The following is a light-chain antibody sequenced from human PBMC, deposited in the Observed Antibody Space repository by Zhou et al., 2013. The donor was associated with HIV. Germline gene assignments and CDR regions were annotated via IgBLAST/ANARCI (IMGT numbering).Light chain of an antibody. V-gene: IGKV1-16*01. J-gene: IGKJ1*01. Sequence: DIQMTQSPSTLSASVGDRVTITCRASQDITHYLAWFQQKPGKAPKVLIYAASILQSGVPSRFSGSGSGTEFTLTISSLQPDDFATYYCQQYNSYSWTFGQGTKVEIK. CDR2: AAS. CDR1: QDITHY. CDR3: QQYNSYSWT.